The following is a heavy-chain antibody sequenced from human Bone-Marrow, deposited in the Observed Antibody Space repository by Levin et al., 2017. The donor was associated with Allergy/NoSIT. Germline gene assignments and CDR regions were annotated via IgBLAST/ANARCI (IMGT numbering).Heavy chain of an antibody. J-gene: IGHJ3*02. CDR3: ARDMGRGYDAFDI. Sequence: KISCKVSGGTFSSYVIRWVRQAPGQGLEWMGGINAVLGTPNYAQKFRGRVTITADESTGTGYMELSDLRSDDTAVYYCARDMGRGYDAFDIWGQGTMVTVSS. CDR2: INAVLGTP. V-gene: IGHV1-69*01. D-gene: IGHD3-3*01. CDR1: GGTFSSYV.